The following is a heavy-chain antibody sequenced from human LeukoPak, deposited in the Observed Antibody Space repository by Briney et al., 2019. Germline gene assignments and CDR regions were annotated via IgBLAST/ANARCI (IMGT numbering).Heavy chain of an antibody. V-gene: IGHV4-59*08. CDR1: GDSITGYW. CDR2: ISHSGAT. Sequence: PETPSLTCTVSGDSITGYWWSWIRQPPGKGLEWIAHISHSGATTYSPSLKGRLTILVDTSKNQFTLTLSSVTAADTAVYYCARHLRYGGNANFDYWGQGTLVTVSP. CDR3: ARHLRYGGNANFDY. D-gene: IGHD4-23*01. J-gene: IGHJ4*02.